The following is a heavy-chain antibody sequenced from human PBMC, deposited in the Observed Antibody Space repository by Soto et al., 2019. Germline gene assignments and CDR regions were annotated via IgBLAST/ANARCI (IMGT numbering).Heavy chain of an antibody. CDR2: INHSGST. CDR3: ARVRRIVVVVAAYNRFAP. V-gene: IGHV4-34*01. J-gene: IGHJ5*02. CDR1: GGSFSGYY. D-gene: IGHD2-15*01. Sequence: SETLSLTCAVYGGSFSGYYWSWIRQPPGKGLEWIGEINHSGSTNYNPSLKSRVTISVDTSKNQFSLKLSSVTAADTAVYYCARVRRIVVVVAAYNRFAPWGQGTLVTVSS.